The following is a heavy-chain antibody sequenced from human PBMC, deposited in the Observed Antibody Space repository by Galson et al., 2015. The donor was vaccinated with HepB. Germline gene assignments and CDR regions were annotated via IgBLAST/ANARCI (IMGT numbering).Heavy chain of an antibody. CDR3: TRHPTTFYDFWSGYSDNWFDP. D-gene: IGHD3-3*01. CDR2: IWYDGSNK. Sequence: SLRLSCAASGFTFSSYGMHWVRQAPGKGLEWVAGIWYDGSNKHYADSVKGRFTISRDNSKNTLYLQVNSLRAEDTALYYCTRHPTTFYDFWSGYSDNWFDPWSQGTLVIVSS. J-gene: IGHJ5*02. V-gene: IGHV3-33*01. CDR1: GFTFSSYG.